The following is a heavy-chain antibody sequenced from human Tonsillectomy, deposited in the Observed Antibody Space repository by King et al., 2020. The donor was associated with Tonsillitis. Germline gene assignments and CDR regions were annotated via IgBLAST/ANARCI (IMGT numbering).Heavy chain of an antibody. CDR2: ISYDGSNK. Sequence: QLVQSGGGVVQPGRSLRLSCAASGFTFSSYAMHWVRQAPGKGLEWVAFISYDGSNKYNADSVKGRFTISRDNSKNTLYLQMNSLRAEDSALYYCARGTYYYGSGNFYIGYWDQGTMVTVSS. CDR3: ARGTYYYGSGNFYIGY. J-gene: IGHJ4*02. D-gene: IGHD3-10*01. CDR1: GFTFSSYA. V-gene: IGHV3-30*04.